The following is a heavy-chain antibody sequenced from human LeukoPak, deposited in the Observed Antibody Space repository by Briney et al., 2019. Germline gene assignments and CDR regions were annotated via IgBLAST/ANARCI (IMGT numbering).Heavy chain of an antibody. CDR2: INHSGST. D-gene: IGHD3-22*01. CDR3: ARVTMTGYYYYYMDV. Sequence: SETLSLTCAVYGGSFSGYYWSWIRQPPGKGLEWIGEINHSGSTNYNPSLKSRVTISVDTSKNQFSLKLSSVTAADTAVYYCARVTMTGYYYYYMDVWGKGTTVTVSS. V-gene: IGHV4-34*01. J-gene: IGHJ6*03. CDR1: GGSFSGYY.